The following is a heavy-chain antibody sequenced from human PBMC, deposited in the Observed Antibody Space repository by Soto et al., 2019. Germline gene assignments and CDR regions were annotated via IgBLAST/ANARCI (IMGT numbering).Heavy chain of an antibody. CDR3: AREMVGFGELREDYYYYYGMDV. V-gene: IGHV1-8*01. CDR1: GYTFTSYD. Sequence: QVQLVQSGAEVKKPGASVKVSCKASGYTFTSYDINWVRQATGQGLEWMGWMNPNSGNTGYAQKFQGRVTMTRNTTISTAYMELSSLRSEDTAVYYCAREMVGFGELREDYYYYYGMDVWGQGTTVTVSS. CDR2: MNPNSGNT. D-gene: IGHD3-10*01. J-gene: IGHJ6*02.